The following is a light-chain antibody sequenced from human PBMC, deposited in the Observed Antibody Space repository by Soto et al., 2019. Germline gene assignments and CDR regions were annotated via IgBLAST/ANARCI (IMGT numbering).Light chain of an antibody. CDR1: QTINNN. V-gene: IGKV3-15*01. Sequence: EVVVTQSPSTLSVSLGQRATLSCRTSQTINNNLAWYRQKPGQAPSLLIYGISTRATRLPARFSGAGSGAEFTLTISSLQAEDSALYYCQQCYSWPHTFGQGTKLEIK. CDR2: GIS. J-gene: IGKJ2*01. CDR3: QQCYSWPHT.